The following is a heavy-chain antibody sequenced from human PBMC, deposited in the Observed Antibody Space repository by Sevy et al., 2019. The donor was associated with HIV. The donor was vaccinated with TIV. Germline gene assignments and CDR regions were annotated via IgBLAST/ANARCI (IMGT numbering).Heavy chain of an antibody. CDR2: ISYDERDI. D-gene: IGHD2-8*01. CDR1: GFTFSDYA. Sequence: GGSLRLSCAASGFTFSDYAMHWVRQAPGKGLEWLSYISYDERDIYYLGSVRGRFSVSRDISKRTLFLQMNDLRPEDTAVYYCARRDVNHQYLMDYWGQGILVTVSS. J-gene: IGHJ4*02. V-gene: IGHV3-30*03. CDR3: ARRDVNHQYLMDY.